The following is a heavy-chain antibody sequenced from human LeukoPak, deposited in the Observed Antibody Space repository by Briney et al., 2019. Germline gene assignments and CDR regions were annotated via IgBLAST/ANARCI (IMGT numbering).Heavy chain of an antibody. D-gene: IGHD5-18*01. CDR2: IIPIFGTA. CDR3: ARGPQGWIQLWSSLDY. Sequence: GASVKVSCKASGGTFSSYAISWVRQAPGQGLEWMGGIIPIFGTANYAQKFQGRVTITADESTSTAYMELSSLRSEDTAVYYCARGPQGWIQLWSSLDYWGQGTLVTVSS. J-gene: IGHJ4*02. V-gene: IGHV1-69*13. CDR1: GGTFSSYA.